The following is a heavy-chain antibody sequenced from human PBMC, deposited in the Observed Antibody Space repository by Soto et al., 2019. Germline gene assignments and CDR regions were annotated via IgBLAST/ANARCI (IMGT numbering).Heavy chain of an antibody. J-gene: IGHJ6*02. Sequence: GGSLRLSCAASGFTFSSYSMNWVRQAPGKGLEWVSSISSSSSYIYYADSVKGRFTISRDNAKNSLYLQMNSLRAEDTAVYYCASGFVLADIVVVVAATPPRDVWGQGTTVTV. D-gene: IGHD2-15*01. CDR2: ISSSSSYI. CDR1: GFTFSSYS. CDR3: ASGFVLADIVVVVAATPPRDV. V-gene: IGHV3-21*01.